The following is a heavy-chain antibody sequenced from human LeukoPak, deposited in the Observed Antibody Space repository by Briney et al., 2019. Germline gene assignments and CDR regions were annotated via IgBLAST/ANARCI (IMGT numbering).Heavy chain of an antibody. Sequence: ASVKVSCKTSGYTFTSYGISWVRQAPGQGLEWMGWISAYNGNTNYAQKFRGRLTMTTDTSTSTAYMEMRSLRSDDTAVYYCARAEPLVATIFDYWGQGTLVTVSS. D-gene: IGHD5-12*01. CDR3: ARAEPLVATIFDY. J-gene: IGHJ4*02. V-gene: IGHV1-18*01. CDR1: GYTFTSYG. CDR2: ISAYNGNT.